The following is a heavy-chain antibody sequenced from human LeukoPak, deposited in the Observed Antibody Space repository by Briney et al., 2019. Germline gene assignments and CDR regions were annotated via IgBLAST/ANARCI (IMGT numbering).Heavy chain of an antibody. V-gene: IGHV4-61*01. CDR1: GGSVSSGSYY. CDR2: IYYSGST. J-gene: IGHJ4*02. D-gene: IGHD3-3*01. CDR3: ARTKRFWSGYYITHFDY. Sequence: PSETLSLTCTVSGGSVSSGSYYWSWIRQPPGKGLEWIGYIYYSGSTNYNPSLKSRVTISVDTSKNQFSLKLSPVTAADTAVYYCARTKRFWSGYYITHFDYWGQGTLVTVSS.